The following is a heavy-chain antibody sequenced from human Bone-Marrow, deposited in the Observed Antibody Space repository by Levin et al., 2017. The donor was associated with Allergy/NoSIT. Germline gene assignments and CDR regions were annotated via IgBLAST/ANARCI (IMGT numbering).Heavy chain of an antibody. Sequence: GGSLRLSCAASGFSFRNYAMNWVRQAPGKGLEWISYIPVATSTIYYADSVKGRFTISRDNAKNSLFLQMNNLRGEDTAVYYCARDPYDYGSDSGRAYYFDYWGQGTLVTVSS. V-gene: IGHV3-48*01. D-gene: IGHD4-17*01. CDR3: ARDPYDYGSDSGRAYYFDY. CDR1: GFSFRNYA. CDR2: IPVATSTI. J-gene: IGHJ4*02.